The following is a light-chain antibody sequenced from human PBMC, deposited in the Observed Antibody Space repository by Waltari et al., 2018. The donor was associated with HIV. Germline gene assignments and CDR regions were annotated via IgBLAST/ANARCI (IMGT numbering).Light chain of an antibody. V-gene: IGLV2-14*03. CDR1: SSAIGDSDY. Sequence: QSALTQPASVSGSPGQSITISCSGPSSAIGDSDYFSWYQQRPGKAPQLMISDVNKRPSGVSGRFSGSKSGSAAALTISGLQAEDEADYYCSSFTTRGQIVFGGGTKLTVL. CDR2: DVN. CDR3: SSFTTRGQIV. J-gene: IGLJ2*01.